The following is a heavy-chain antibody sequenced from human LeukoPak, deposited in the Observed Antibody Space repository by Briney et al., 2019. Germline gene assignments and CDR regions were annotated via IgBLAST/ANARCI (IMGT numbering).Heavy chain of an antibody. J-gene: IGHJ4*02. D-gene: IGHD6-19*01. V-gene: IGHV3-21*01. CDR1: GFTFSTDS. Sequence: PLGSLRLSCAASGFTFSTDSMNSVREAPGKGLEWGSSITSPVGRMYYADSLKGRITISRDNARSTLYLQMNSLRAEDTAVYYCATDGRSSGWYGFDYWGQGILVTVSS. CDR3: ATDGRSSGWYGFDY. CDR2: ITSPVGRM.